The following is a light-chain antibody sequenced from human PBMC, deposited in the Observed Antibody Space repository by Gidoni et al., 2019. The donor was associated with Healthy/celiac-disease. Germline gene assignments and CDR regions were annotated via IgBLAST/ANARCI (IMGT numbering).Light chain of an antibody. CDR3: QQYNNWPPWT. J-gene: IGKJ1*01. CDR1: QSVSSN. V-gene: IGKV3-15*01. Sequence: EIVMTQSPATLSVSPGERATRSCRASQSVSSNLAWYQQKPVQAPRHLIYGASTRATGIPARFSGSGSGTEFTLTISSLQSEDFAVYYCQQYNNWPPWTFGQGTKVEIK. CDR2: GAS.